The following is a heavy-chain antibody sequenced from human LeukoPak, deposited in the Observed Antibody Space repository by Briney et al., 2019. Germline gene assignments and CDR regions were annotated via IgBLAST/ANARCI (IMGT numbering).Heavy chain of an antibody. CDR2: IYYTGGT. V-gene: IGHV4-31*03. CDR3: ARAPGAFDI. J-gene: IGHJ3*02. Sequence: SETLSLTCTVPGDSITSGSYYWAWIRQHPGKGLEWIGYIYYTGGTHYNPSLKSRLTISVDTSENHFSLKLSSVTAADTAIYFCARAPGAFDIWGQGTMVTVSS. CDR1: GDSITSGSYY.